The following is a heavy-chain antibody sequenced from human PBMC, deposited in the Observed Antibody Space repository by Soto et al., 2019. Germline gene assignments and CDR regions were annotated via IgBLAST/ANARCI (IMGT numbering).Heavy chain of an antibody. D-gene: IGHD2-15*01. J-gene: IGHJ4*02. CDR2: INSDGSTT. V-gene: IGHV3-74*01. CDR3: ARVATGKWYFDD. CDR1: GFTFNSYW. Sequence: EVQLVESGGGLVQPGGSLRLSCVASGFTFNSYWTHWVRQAPGKGLVWVSRINSDGSTTSYADSVKGRFTISRDNAKDTLYLQMNSLRAEDTAVYYCARVATGKWYFDDWGQGTLVTVSS.